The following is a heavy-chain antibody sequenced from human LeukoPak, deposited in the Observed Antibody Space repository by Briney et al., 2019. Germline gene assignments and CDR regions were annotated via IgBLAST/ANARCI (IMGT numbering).Heavy chain of an antibody. CDR2: ISGMSSTI. V-gene: IGHV3-48*02. Sequence: GGSLRLSCAASGFTFRSYSMNWVRQAPGKGLEWVSFISGMSSTIYYADSVKGRFTISRDNAKNSVYLQMNSLRDEDTAVYYCARDSSDAYNPEPGYWGQGTLVTVPS. CDR3: ARDSSDAYNPEPGY. CDR1: GFTFRSYS. D-gene: IGHD5-24*01. J-gene: IGHJ4*02.